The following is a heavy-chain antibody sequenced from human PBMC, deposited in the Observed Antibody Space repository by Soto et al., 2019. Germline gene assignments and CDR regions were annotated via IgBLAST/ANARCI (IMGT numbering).Heavy chain of an antibody. CDR3: ARHQGPGITLTTLYYYYGMYF. Sequence: PGESLKISCKGSGYSFTSYWISWVRQMPGKGLEWMGRIDPSDSYTNYSPSFQGHVTISADKSISTAYLQWSSLKASDTAMYYCARHQGPGITLTTLYYYYGMYFRGQGSTVTVSS. J-gene: IGHJ6*02. V-gene: IGHV5-10-1*01. CDR2: IDPSDSYT. D-gene: IGHD1-7*01. CDR1: GYSFTSYW.